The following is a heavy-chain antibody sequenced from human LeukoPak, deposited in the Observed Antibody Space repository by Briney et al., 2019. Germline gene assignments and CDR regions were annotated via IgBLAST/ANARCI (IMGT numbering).Heavy chain of an antibody. D-gene: IGHD3-22*01. CDR1: GYTFSSYS. CDR3: ARLRRNSDRSGYYYYYDY. J-gene: IGHJ4*02. Sequence: GGSLRLSCAASGYTFSSYSINWVRQAPGKGLEWVSSISVGSNYIYYADSVRGRFSISRDDAKNSLYLQMDSLRGDDTAVYYCARLRRNSDRSGYYYYYDYWGQGTLVTVSS. CDR2: ISVGSNYI. V-gene: IGHV3-21*01.